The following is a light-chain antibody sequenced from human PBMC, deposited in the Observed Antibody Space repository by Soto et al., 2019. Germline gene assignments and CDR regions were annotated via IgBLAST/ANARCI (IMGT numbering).Light chain of an antibody. CDR1: SSDVGGYNH. Sequence: QSALTQPRSVSRSPGQSVTISCTGTSSDVGGYNHVSWYQQHPGKAPKLIIHDVSERVSGVPGRFSGSKSGNTASLTISGLQAEDEADYYCCSYAGTYTYVEFGGGTKLTVL. V-gene: IGLV2-11*01. CDR2: DVS. CDR3: CSYAGTYTYVE. J-gene: IGLJ2*01.